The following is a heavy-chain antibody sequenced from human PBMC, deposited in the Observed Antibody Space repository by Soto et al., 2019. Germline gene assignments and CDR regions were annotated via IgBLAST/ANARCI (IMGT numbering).Heavy chain of an antibody. V-gene: IGHV3-73*01. J-gene: IGHJ4*02. D-gene: IGHD4-17*01. CDR2: IRSKANSYAT. CDR3: TRLPDYGDYALHFDY. Sequence: GGSLRLSCAASGFTFSGSAMHWVRQASGKGLEWVGRIRSKANSYATAYAASVKGRFTISRDDSKNTAYLQMNSLKTEDTAVYYCTRLPDYGDYALHFDYWGQGTLVTVSS. CDR1: GFTFSGSA.